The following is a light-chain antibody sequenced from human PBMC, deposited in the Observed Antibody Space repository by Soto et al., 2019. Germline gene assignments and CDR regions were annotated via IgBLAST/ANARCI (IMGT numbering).Light chain of an antibody. Sequence: VVTQSPATLSVFPGETATLSCRASQSVSSDLAWYQQRPGQAPRLLIYGASTRATGIPARFRGSGSGTEFRLTISSLQCEDFATYYCQQYNTWHPKMAFGRGTKVEIK. CDR3: QQYNTWHPKMA. CDR2: GAS. CDR1: QSVSSD. V-gene: IGKV3-15*01. J-gene: IGKJ1*01.